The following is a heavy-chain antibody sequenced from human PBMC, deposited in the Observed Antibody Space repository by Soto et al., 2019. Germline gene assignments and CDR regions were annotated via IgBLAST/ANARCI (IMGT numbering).Heavy chain of an antibody. CDR3: ARESCSGGSCYSGWFDP. Sequence: EVQLVESGGGLVQPGGSLRLSCAASGFTFSSYAMHWVRQAPGKGLEYVSAISSYGSSTYYANSVKGRFTISRDNSKNTLYLQMGSLRAEDMAVYYCARESCSGGSCYSGWFDPCGQGTLVTVSS. CDR2: ISSYGSST. V-gene: IGHV3-64*01. J-gene: IGHJ5*02. CDR1: GFTFSSYA. D-gene: IGHD2-15*01.